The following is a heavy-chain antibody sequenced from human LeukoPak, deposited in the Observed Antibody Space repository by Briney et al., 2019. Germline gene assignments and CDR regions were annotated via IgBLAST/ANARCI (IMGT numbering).Heavy chain of an antibody. V-gene: IGHV4-59*12. CDR3: ARGRVRKNIVIVPAAYYYYYMDV. J-gene: IGHJ6*03. Sequence: PSETLSLTCTVSGGSISSYYWSWIRQPPGKGLEWIGYIYYSGSTNYNPSLKSRVTISVDTSKNQFSLKLSSVTAADTAVYYCARGRVRKNIVIVPAAYYYYYMDVWGKGTTVTVSS. CDR2: IYYSGST. CDR1: GGSISSYY. D-gene: IGHD2-2*01.